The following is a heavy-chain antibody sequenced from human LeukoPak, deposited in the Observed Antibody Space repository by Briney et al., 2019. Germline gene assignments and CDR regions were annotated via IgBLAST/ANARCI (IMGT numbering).Heavy chain of an antibody. CDR1: GFTVSSYS. V-gene: IGHV3-21*01. Sequence: GGSLRLSCAASGFTVSSYSMNWVRQAPGKGLEWVSSISSSSSYIYYADSVKGRFTISRDNAKNSLYLQMNSLRAEDTAVYYCARDYIVGATPFFDYWGQGTLVTVSS. D-gene: IGHD1-26*01. CDR2: ISSSSSYI. CDR3: ARDYIVGATPFFDY. J-gene: IGHJ4*02.